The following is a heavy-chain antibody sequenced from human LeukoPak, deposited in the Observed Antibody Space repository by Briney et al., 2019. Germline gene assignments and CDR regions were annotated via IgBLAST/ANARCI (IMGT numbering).Heavy chain of an antibody. CDR3: AKGLDDYGDYDAFDI. Sequence: GGSLRLSCAASGFTFSSYAMSWVRQAPGKGLEWVSAISGSGGSTYYADSVKGRFTISRDNSKNTLYLQMNSLRAEDTALYYCAKGLDDYGDYDAFDIWGQGTMVTVSS. CDR2: ISGSGGST. J-gene: IGHJ3*02. D-gene: IGHD4-17*01. V-gene: IGHV3-23*01. CDR1: GFTFSSYA.